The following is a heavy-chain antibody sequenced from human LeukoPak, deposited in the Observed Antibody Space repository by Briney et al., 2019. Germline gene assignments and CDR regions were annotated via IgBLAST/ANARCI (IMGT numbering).Heavy chain of an antibody. CDR3: ARDVGATTNYFDY. CDR1: GGSFSGYY. Sequence: PSETLSLTCAVYGGSFSGYYWSWIRQPPGKGLEWVGEINHSGSTNYNPSLKSRVTISVDTSKNQFSLKLSSVTAADTAVYYCARDVGATTNYFDYWGQGTLVTVSS. CDR2: INHSGST. V-gene: IGHV4-34*01. D-gene: IGHD1-26*01. J-gene: IGHJ4*02.